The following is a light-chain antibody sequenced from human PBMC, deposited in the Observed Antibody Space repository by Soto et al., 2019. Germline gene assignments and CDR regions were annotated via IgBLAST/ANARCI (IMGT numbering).Light chain of an antibody. CDR1: SSDVGAYNY. Sequence: ALTQPASVSGSPGQSITISCTGASSDVGAYNYVSWYQHQPGKAPKLMIYEVSNRPSGVSNRFSGSKSGNTASLTVSGLQAEDEADYYCSSYTRSSTWVFGGGTKLTVL. CDR2: EVS. CDR3: SSYTRSSTWV. J-gene: IGLJ3*02. V-gene: IGLV2-14*01.